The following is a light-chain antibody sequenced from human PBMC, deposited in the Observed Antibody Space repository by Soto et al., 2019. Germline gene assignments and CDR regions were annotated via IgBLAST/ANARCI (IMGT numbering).Light chain of an antibody. CDR1: QSISTY. J-gene: IGKJ4*01. Sequence: DIQMTQSPSSLSASDGDRVTITCRASQSISTYLHWYQQKPGKAPNLLIYAASTSQSGVPSRFSGSGSGTDFTLTISSLQPEDFATYFCQHGYSTPLTFGGGTKVDIK. V-gene: IGKV1-39*01. CDR2: AAS. CDR3: QHGYSTPLT.